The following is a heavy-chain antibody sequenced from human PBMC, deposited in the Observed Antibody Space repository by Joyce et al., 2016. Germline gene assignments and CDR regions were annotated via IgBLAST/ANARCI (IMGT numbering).Heavy chain of an antibody. J-gene: IGHJ4*02. V-gene: IGHV4-61*03. CDR1: GGFVSSGSYH. D-gene: IGHD2/OR15-2a*01. CDR2: IYHMGTS. CDR3: ARQDSTSHILPNYFDF. Sequence: QVQLQESGPGLVKPSETLSLNCAVSGGFVSSGSYHWSWLRQSPGKGLEWIGSIYHMGTSNYNPSLKRRVTISLDKSNNHFSLRLTFVTAADTAVYYCARQDSTSHILPNYFDFWGLGILVTVSS.